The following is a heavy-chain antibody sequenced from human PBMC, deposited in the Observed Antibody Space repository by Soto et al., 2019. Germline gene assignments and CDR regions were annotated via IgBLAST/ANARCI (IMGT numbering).Heavy chain of an antibody. CDR1: GGSISSSSYY. V-gene: IGHV4-39*01. D-gene: IGHD3-10*01. CDR3: ATITRAYYMDV. J-gene: IGHJ6*03. Sequence: SETLSLTCSVSGGSISSSSYYWGWIRQPPGKGLEWIGSIYYSGSSYYNPSLKGRVTLPVDTSENKFSLRLSSVTAADTAVYYCATITRAYYMDVWGKGTTVTVSS. CDR2: IYYSGSS.